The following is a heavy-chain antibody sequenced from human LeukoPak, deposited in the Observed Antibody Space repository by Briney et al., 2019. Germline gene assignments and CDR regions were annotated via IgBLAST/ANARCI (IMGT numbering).Heavy chain of an antibody. J-gene: IGHJ4*02. CDR3: ARASRDGYNQNFDH. D-gene: IGHD5-24*01. V-gene: IGHV5-51*01. CDR1: GFSFSSYW. Sequence: GASLKISCKGLGFSFSSYWNAWVRPRPGKGLEWMGIIYPGGSETRYDPSFQGQVTISADSSTSTAYLQWSTLRASDTAMYYCARASRDGYNQNFDHWGQGTLVTVSS. CDR2: IYPGGSET.